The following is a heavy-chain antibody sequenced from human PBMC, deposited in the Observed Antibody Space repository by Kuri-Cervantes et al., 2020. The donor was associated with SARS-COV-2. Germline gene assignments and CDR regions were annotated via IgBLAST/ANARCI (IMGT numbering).Heavy chain of an antibody. D-gene: IGHD3-22*01. CDR2: INPNSGGT. CDR1: GYTFTGYY. CDR3: PSSTPFRRLVVIYQGGAFDI. V-gene: IGHV1-2*04. J-gene: IGHJ3*02. Sequence: ASVKVSCKASGYTFTGYYMHWVRQAPGQGLEWMGWINPNSGGTNYAQKFQGWVTMTRDTSISTVYMELSRLRSDDTAVYYCPSSTPFRRLVVIYQGGAFDIWGQGTMVTVSS.